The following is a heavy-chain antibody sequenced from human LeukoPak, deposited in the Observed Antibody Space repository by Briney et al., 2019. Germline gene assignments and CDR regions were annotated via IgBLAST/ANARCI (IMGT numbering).Heavy chain of an antibody. CDR3: ASSSSGSYGNYFDY. J-gene: IGHJ4*02. D-gene: IGHD1-26*01. CDR1: GGSISSSSYY. V-gene: IGHV4-39*01. Sequence: SETLSLTCTVSGGSISSSSYYWGWIRQPPGKGLEWVGSIYYSGSTYYNPSLKSRVTISVDTSKNQFSLKLSSVTAADTAVYYCASSSSGSYGNYFDYWGQGTLVTVSS. CDR2: IYYSGST.